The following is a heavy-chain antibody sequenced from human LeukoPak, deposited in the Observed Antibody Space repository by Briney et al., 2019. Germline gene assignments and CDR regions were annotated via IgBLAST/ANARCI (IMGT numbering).Heavy chain of an antibody. V-gene: IGHV3-23*01. Sequence: GGSLRLSCAASGFTFSSYSMNWVRQAPGKGLEWVSTISGGGGSTFYADSVKGRFTISRDNSKNTLYLQMNSLRAEDTAVYYCAKGRGWLQFFDYWGQGTLVTVSS. CDR3: AKGRGWLQFFDY. D-gene: IGHD5-24*01. J-gene: IGHJ4*02. CDR1: GFTFSSYS. CDR2: ISGGGGST.